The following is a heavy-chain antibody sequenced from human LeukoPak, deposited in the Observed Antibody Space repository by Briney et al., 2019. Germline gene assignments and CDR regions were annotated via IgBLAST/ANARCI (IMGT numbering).Heavy chain of an antibody. Sequence: SETLSLTCTVSGYSINRGYYWGWIRQPPGKELEWIGSIYHSGSTYYNLSLMSRVTMSVDTSKNQFSLNLSAVTAADTAVYYCARSGPYYYYYMDVWGKGNKVIVSS. V-gene: IGHV4-38-2*02. J-gene: IGHJ6*03. D-gene: IGHD3-10*01. CDR1: GYSINRGYY. CDR2: IYHSGST. CDR3: ARSGPYYYYYMDV.